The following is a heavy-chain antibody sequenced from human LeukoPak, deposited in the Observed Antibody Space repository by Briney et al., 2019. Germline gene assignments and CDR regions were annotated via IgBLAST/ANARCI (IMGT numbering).Heavy chain of an antibody. D-gene: IGHD4-17*01. CDR3: ARLNYGDYSGAFDI. CDR1: GGSISSYS. J-gene: IGHJ3*02. Sequence: PSETLSLTCTVSGGSISSYSWSWIRQPAGKGLEWIGRIYTSGSTNYNPSLKSPVTMSVDTSKNQFSLKLSSVTAADTAVYYCARLNYGDYSGAFDIWGQGTIITVSS. CDR2: IYTSGST. V-gene: IGHV4-4*07.